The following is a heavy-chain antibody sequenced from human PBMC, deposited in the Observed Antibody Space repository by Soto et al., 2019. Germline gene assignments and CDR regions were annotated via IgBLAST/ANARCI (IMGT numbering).Heavy chain of an antibody. CDR1: GFTVSSNY. CDR3: ARDQISGYYYGMDV. V-gene: IGHV3-53*01. J-gene: IGHJ6*02. CDR2: IYSGGST. Sequence: GGSLRLSCAASGFTVSSNYMSWVRQAPGKGLEWVSVIYSGGSTYYADSVKGRFTISRDNSKNTLYLQMNSLRAEDMAVYYCARDQISGYYYGMDVWGQGTTVTVSS. D-gene: IGHD3-10*01.